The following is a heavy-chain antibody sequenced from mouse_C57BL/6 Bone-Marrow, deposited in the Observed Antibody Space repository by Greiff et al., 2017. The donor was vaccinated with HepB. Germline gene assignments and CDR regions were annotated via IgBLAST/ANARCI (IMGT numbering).Heavy chain of an antibody. CDR2: ISDGGSYT. D-gene: IGHD1-1*01. J-gene: IGHJ2*01. Sequence: EVQLVESGGGLVKPGGSLKLSCAASGFTFSSYAMSWVRQTPEKRLEWVATISDGGSYTDYPDNVKGRFTISRDNAKNNLYLQMSHLKSEDTAMYYCARDYYGSSYGDYWGQGTTLTVSS. CDR1: GFTFSSYA. V-gene: IGHV5-4*01. CDR3: ARDYYGSSYGDY.